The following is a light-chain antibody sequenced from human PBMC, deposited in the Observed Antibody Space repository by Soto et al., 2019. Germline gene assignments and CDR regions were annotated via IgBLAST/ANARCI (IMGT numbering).Light chain of an antibody. CDR3: QQYNNWPPLT. CDR2: GAS. CDR1: QSGGNN. V-gene: IGKV3-15*01. Sequence: ERVTTQSPATLSVSPGETVTLSCRASQSGGNNIAWYQQKPGQAPRLLIYGASTRATGIPARFSGSGSGTEFTLTISSLQSEDFAVYYCQQYNNWPPLTFGGGTKVESK. J-gene: IGKJ4*01.